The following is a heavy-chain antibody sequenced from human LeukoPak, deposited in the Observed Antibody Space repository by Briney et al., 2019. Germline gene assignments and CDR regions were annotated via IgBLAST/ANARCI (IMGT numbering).Heavy chain of an antibody. V-gene: IGHV3-23*01. CDR2: ISGAGGTT. CDR1: GFTFSSYA. CDR3: AKDLVATTYRDAFDI. Sequence: PGGSLRLSCGASGFTFSSYAMSWVRQAPGKGLEWVSYISGAGGTTYYADSVKGRFTISRDNSKNTMYLQMNSLRAEDTAVYYCAKDLVATTYRDAFDIWGQGTMVTVSS. D-gene: IGHD5-12*01. J-gene: IGHJ3*02.